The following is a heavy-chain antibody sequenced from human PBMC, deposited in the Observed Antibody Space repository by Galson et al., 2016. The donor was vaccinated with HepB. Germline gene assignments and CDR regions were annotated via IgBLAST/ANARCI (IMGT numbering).Heavy chain of an antibody. CDR1: GFSFSVYW. V-gene: IGHV3-74*01. J-gene: IGHJ3*02. Sequence: SLRLSCAASGFSFSVYWMYWVRQVPGKGLVWISRINNDGSDTIYADSVKGRFTTSKDKAKNTLYLQMNSLRAEDTAVYYCVRDRGRPDSFDIWGQGTMVTVSS. CDR3: VRDRGRPDSFDI. CDR2: INNDGSDT.